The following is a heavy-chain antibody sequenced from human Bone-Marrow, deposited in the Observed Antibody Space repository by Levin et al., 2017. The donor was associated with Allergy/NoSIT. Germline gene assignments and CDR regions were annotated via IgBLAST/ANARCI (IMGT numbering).Heavy chain of an antibody. V-gene: IGHV3-74*01. D-gene: IGHD1-1*01. Sequence: GGSLRLSCAVSGFTFSNYWMHWVRQAPGKGLVWVSRINSDGTDTSYADSVKGRFTISRDNAKNTLFLQMSSLRAEDTAVYYCTRDGLDTTGAAWGLDYWGQGTLVTVSS. J-gene: IGHJ4*02. CDR2: INSDGTDT. CDR3: TRDGLDTTGAAWGLDY. CDR1: GFTFSNYW.